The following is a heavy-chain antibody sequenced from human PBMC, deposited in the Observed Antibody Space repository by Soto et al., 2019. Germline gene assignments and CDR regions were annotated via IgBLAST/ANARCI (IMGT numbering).Heavy chain of an antibody. CDR3: ARVSRYYDSSGYIGVYYYYGMDV. CDR2: ISSSSSTI. J-gene: IGHJ6*02. Sequence: PGGPLRLPCAAAGLTISSYSMNWVRQATGKGLEWVSYISSSSSTIYYADSVKGRFTISRDNAKNSLYLQMNSLRDEDTAVYYCARVSRYYDSSGYIGVYYYYGMDVWGQGTTVTVSS. V-gene: IGHV3-48*02. CDR1: GLTISSYS. D-gene: IGHD3-22*01.